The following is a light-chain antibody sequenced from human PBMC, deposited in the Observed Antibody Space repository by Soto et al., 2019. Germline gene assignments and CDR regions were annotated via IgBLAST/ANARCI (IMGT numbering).Light chain of an antibody. J-gene: IGLJ1*01. V-gene: IGLV2-14*01. CDR2: DVS. CDR3: SSYTTSTAPFYV. CDR1: SSDVGRYNY. Sequence: QSALTQPASVSGSPGQSITIPCTGTSSDVGRYNYVSWYQQHPGKAPKLMIYDVSNRPSGVSNRFSGSKSGNTASLTISGLQAEDEADYYCSSYTTSTAPFYVFGTGTKLTVL.